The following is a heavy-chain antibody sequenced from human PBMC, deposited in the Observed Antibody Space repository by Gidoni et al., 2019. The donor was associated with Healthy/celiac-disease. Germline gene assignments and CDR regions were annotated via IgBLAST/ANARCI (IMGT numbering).Heavy chain of an antibody. CDR2: IYYSGST. D-gene: IGHD4-17*01. V-gene: IGHV4-59*01. CDR3: ARAPLEHYGDYEWVNWFDP. Sequence: ESGPGLVKPSETLSLTCTVSGGSISSYYWRWIRQPPGKGLEWIGYIYYSGSTNYNPSLKSRVTISVDTSKNQVSRKLSSVTAADTAVYYCARAPLEHYGDYEWVNWFDPWGQGTLVTVSS. CDR1: GGSISSYY. J-gene: IGHJ5*02.